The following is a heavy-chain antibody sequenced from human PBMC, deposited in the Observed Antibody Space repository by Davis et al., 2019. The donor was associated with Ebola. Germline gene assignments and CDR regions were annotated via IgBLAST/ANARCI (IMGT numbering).Heavy chain of an antibody. V-gene: IGHV1-69*10. J-gene: IGHJ4*02. D-gene: IGHD5-24*01. Sequence: SVKVSCKASGGTFSSYAISWVRQAPGQGLEWMGGIIPILGIANYAQKFQGRVTITADESTSTAYMELSSLRSEDTAVYYCARGVDREMATRFDYWGQGTLVTVSS. CDR3: ARGVDREMATRFDY. CDR2: IIPILGIA. CDR1: GGTFSSYA.